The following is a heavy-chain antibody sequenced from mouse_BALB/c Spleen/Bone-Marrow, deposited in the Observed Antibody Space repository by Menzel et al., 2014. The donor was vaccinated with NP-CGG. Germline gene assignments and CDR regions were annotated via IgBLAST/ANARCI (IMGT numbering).Heavy chain of an antibody. D-gene: IGHD1-1*02. CDR3: ARDWYYYGSSSSWFAH. V-gene: IGHV1-18*01. Sequence: VHVKQSGPELVKPGASVKISCKTSGYTFTEYTIHWVKQSHGKSLEWIGGINPKNGGTTYKQKFKGKATLTVDKSSSTAYMELRSLTSEDSAVYYCARDWYYYGSSSSWFAHWGQGTLVTVSA. CDR2: INPKNGGT. J-gene: IGHJ3*01. CDR1: GYTFTEYT.